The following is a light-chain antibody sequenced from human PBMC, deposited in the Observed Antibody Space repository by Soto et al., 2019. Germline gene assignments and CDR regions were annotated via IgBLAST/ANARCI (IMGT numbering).Light chain of an antibody. Sequence: ENLLTQSPGTLSLSPGERATLSCRASQSVDSSYLAWYQQKPGQAPRLLIYGTSSRATGIPDRFSGSGSGTDFTLTINRLEPEDFAVYYCQHYGSSIYTFGQGTKVDIK. J-gene: IGKJ2*01. V-gene: IGKV3-20*01. CDR1: QSVDSSY. CDR3: QHYGSSIYT. CDR2: GTS.